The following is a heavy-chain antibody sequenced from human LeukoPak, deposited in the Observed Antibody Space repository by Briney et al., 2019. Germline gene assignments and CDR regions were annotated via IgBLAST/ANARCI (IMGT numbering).Heavy chain of an antibody. V-gene: IGHV1-58*01. CDR3: AADMGGLRWRRGESFDY. J-gene: IGHJ4*02. CDR1: GFTFTSSA. Sequence: ASVKVPCKASGFTFTSSAVQWVRQARGQRLEWIGWIVVGSGNTNYAQKFQERVTITRDMSTSTAYMELSSLRSEDTAVYYCAADMGGLRWRRGESFDYWGQGTLVTVSS. CDR2: IVVGSGNT. D-gene: IGHD4-23*01.